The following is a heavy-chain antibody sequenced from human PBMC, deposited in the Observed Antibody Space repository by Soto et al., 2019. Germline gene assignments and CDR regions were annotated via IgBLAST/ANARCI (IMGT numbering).Heavy chain of an antibody. J-gene: IGHJ4*02. CDR2: ISGGGETI. D-gene: IGHD6-19*01. CDR3: ARESPSSQWLPTRYFDY. Sequence: EVQLVESGGDLVHPGGSLRLSCAASRFTFSDYSMNWVRQAPGKGLEWVSYISGGGETIYYADSVRGRFTISRDNAKNSLFLQMNSLRDEDTAVYYCARESPSSQWLPTRYFDYWGQGTQVTVSS. CDR1: RFTFSDYS. V-gene: IGHV3-48*02.